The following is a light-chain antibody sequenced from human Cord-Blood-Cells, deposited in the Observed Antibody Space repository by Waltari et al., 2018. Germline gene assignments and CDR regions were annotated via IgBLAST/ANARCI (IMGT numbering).Light chain of an antibody. V-gene: IGLV2-8*01. J-gene: IGLJ2*01. Sequence: QSALTQPPSASGSPGQSVTISCTGTSSDVGGYNYVSWYQQHPGQAPKLMIYEVSKRPSGVPARFSGSKSGNTASLTVSGLQAEDEADYSCSSYAGSNNFVVFGGGTKLTVL. CDR1: SSDVGGYNY. CDR3: SSYAGSNNFVV. CDR2: EVS.